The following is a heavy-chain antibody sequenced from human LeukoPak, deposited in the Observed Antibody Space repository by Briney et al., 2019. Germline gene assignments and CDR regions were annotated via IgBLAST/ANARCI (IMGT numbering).Heavy chain of an antibody. CDR3: ARDHYYYDILTSRRVYYYYGMDV. V-gene: IGHV3-30-3*01. CDR2: ISYGGSNK. Sequence: PGGSLGLSCAASGFTFSSYAMHWVRQAPGKGLEWVAVISYGGSNKYYADSVKGRFTISRDNSKNTLYLQMNSLRAEDTAVYYCARDHYYYDILTSRRVYYYYGMDVWGQGTTVTVSS. J-gene: IGHJ6*02. D-gene: IGHD3-9*01. CDR1: GFTFSSYA.